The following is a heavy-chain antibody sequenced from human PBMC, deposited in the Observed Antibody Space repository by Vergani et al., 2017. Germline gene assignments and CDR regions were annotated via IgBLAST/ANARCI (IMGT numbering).Heavy chain of an antibody. CDR1: GFPFSSYA. D-gene: IGHD3-22*01. CDR2: ISRSGFNT. V-gene: IGHV3-23*01. J-gene: IGHJ4*02. CDR3: AKDVLGDSSDLDS. Sequence: HLLESGGGLVQPGGSLRLSCAASGFPFSSYALTWVRQAPGKGLEWVSTISRSGFNTYYADSLKGRFTVSRDNSKNTLFLQMNSLRAGDTAVYYCAKDVLGDSSDLDSWGPGTLVTVSS.